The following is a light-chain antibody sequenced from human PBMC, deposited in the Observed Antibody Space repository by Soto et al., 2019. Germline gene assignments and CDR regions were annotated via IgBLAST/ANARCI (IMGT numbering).Light chain of an antibody. J-gene: IGLJ2*01. V-gene: IGLV2-14*01. CDR1: SSDIGGHNY. Sequence: QAVLTQPASVSGSPGQSITVSCTGTSSDIGGHNYVSWYQQHPGKVPKLIIYEVSNRPSGVSNRFSGSKSGNTASLTISGVRPEDEADYYCCSYTDIALDVVFGGGTKLTVL. CDR3: CSYTDIALDVV. CDR2: EVS.